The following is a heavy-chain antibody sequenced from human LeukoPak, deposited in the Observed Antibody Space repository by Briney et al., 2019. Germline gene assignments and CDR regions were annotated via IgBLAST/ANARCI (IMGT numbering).Heavy chain of an antibody. CDR2: ISAYGGST. CDR1: GFTFSSYT. Sequence: GGPLRLSCAASGFTFSSYTLNWVRRAPGKGLEWVSTISAYGGSTYYADSVKGRFTISRDNSKNTLYLQMNSLRAEDTAVYYCAKRFHRGYNSHFDYWGQGTLVTVSS. CDR3: AKRFHRGYNSHFDY. J-gene: IGHJ4*02. V-gene: IGHV3-23*01. D-gene: IGHD5-12*01.